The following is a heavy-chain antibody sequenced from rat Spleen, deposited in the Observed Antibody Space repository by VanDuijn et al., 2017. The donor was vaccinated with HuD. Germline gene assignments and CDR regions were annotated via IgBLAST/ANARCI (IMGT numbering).Heavy chain of an antibody. CDR3: TRFYYDVSYYPDW. V-gene: IGHV5-31*01. CDR2: ITNTGDST. D-gene: IGHD1-12*02. Sequence: EVQLVESGGGLVQPGRSLKLSCVASGFTFNNYWMTWIRQAPGKGLEWVASITNTGDSTYYPDSVKGRFTISRKNAKNTLYLQMNSLRSEDTATYYCTRFYYDVSYYPDWWGQGVMVTVSS. J-gene: IGHJ2*01. CDR1: GFTFNNYW.